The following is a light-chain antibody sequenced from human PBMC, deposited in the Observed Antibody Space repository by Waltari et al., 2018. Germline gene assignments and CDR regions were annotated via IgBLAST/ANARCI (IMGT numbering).Light chain of an antibody. Sequence: QAGLTQPPSVSKGLGQTATVTCPGNTTNVGNQGETGLQQHQAHPPKLLSYRNNNRPSGISEKFSASRSGNTASLTITGLPPEDEADYYCSAWDSNLSAWVFGGGTKLTVL. CDR3: SAWDSNLSAWV. V-gene: IGLV10-54*04. J-gene: IGLJ3*02. CDR1: TTNVGNQG. CDR2: RNN.